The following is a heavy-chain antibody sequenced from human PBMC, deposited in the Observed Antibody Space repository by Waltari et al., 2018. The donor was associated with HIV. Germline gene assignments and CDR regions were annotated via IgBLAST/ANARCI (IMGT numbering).Heavy chain of an antibody. CDR3: ARVFCSGGSCYGDGRYGMDV. CDR1: GGSISSGSYY. D-gene: IGHD2-15*01. J-gene: IGHJ6*02. CDR2: IYPSGST. Sequence: QVQLQESGPGLVKPLQTLSLTCTVSGGSISSGSYYWNWIRQPAGKGLGWIGRIYPSGSTNSNPTLKVRVTISVDTAKNQFSRKLSSVTAADTAVYYCARVFCSGGSCYGDGRYGMDVWGQGTTVTVSS. V-gene: IGHV4-61*02.